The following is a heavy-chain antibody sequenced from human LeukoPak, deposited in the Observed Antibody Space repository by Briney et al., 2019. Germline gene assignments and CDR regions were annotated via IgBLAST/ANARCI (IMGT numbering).Heavy chain of an antibody. J-gene: IGHJ4*02. CDR2: IRYDGSNK. CDR3: AKEPYDYDSSGSPFDY. CDR1: GFIFSGYG. V-gene: IGHV3-30*02. Sequence: GGSLRLSCVASGFIFSGYGMHWVRQAPGEGLYWVAFIRYDGSNKRYGDSVRGRFTVSRDNSKNTLYLQMNSLRDEDTAVYYCAKEPYDYDSSGSPFDYWGQGSLVTVSP. D-gene: IGHD3-22*01.